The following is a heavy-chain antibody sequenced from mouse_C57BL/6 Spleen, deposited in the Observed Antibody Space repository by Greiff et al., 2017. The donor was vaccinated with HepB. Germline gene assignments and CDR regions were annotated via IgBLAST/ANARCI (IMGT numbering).Heavy chain of an antibody. V-gene: IGHV1-50*01. D-gene: IGHD2-3*01. CDR1: GYTFTSYW. CDR3: ARVGDGYY. CDR2: IDPSDSYT. Sequence: VQLQQSGAELVKPGASVKLSCKASGYTFTSYWMQWVKQRPGQGLEWIGEIDPSDSYTNYNQKFKGKATLTVDTSSSTAYMQLSSLTSEDSAVYYCARVGDGYYWGQGTTLTVSS. J-gene: IGHJ2*01.